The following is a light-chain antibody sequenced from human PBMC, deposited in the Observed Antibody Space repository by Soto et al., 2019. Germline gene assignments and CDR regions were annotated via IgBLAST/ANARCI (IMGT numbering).Light chain of an antibody. CDR2: ENN. Sequence: QSVLTQPPSVSAAPGQKVTISCSGSSSNIGNNFVSWYQQLPGTAPKLLIYENNKRPSGIPDRFSGSKSGTSATLGITGLQTGDEADYYCGTWDSSVSAGVFGGGTKVTVL. J-gene: IGLJ3*02. V-gene: IGLV1-51*02. CDR1: SSNIGNNF. CDR3: GTWDSSVSAGV.